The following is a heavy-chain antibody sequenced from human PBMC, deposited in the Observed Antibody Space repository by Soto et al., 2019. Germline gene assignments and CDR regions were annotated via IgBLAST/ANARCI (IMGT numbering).Heavy chain of an antibody. CDR3: AKDSVAGSSWFSGAGWFDP. D-gene: IGHD6-13*01. CDR2: ISGSGGST. Sequence: GGSLRLSCAASGFTFSSYAMSWVRQAPGKGLEWVSAISGSGGSTYYADSVKGRFTISRDNSKNTLYLQMNSLRAEDTAVYYCAKDSVAGSSWFSGAGWFDPWGQGTLVTVSS. V-gene: IGHV3-23*01. CDR1: GFTFSSYA. J-gene: IGHJ5*02.